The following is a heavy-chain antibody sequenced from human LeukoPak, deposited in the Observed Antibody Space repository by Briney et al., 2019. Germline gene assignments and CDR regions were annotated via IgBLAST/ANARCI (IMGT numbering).Heavy chain of an antibody. CDR2: INPNSGGT. J-gene: IGHJ5*02. Sequence: GASVKVSCKASGYTFTGYYMHWVRQAPGQGLEWMGWINPNSGGTNYAQKFQGRVTMTRDTSISTAYMELSRLRSDDTAVYYCAREAGDYYGSGSHNWFDPWGQGTLVTVSS. D-gene: IGHD3-10*01. CDR3: AREAGDYYGSGSHNWFDP. CDR1: GYTFTGYY. V-gene: IGHV1-2*02.